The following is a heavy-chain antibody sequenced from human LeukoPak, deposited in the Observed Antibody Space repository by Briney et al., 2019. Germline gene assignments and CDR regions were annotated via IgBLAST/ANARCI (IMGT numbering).Heavy chain of an antibody. CDR2: IIPIFGTA. Sequence: GASVKVSCKASGGTFSSYAISWVRQAPGQGLEWMGGIIPIFGTANYAQKFQGRVTITADESTSTAYMELSSLRSEDTAVYYRARGYSSGWYDSDYWGQGTLVTVSS. V-gene: IGHV1-69*13. CDR1: GGTFSSYA. J-gene: IGHJ4*02. D-gene: IGHD6-19*01. CDR3: ARGYSSGWYDSDY.